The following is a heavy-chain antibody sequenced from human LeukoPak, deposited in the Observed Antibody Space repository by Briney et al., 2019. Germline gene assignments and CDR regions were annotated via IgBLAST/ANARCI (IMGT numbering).Heavy chain of an antibody. Sequence: PSETLSLTCNVSGGSISSYYWSWIRQPPGKGLEWIGYIYHSGSTMYNPSLKSRVTISIDTSKNQFSLKLSSVTAAETAVYHCAGGVRYYFDYWGQGTLVTVSS. J-gene: IGHJ4*02. CDR3: AGGVRYYFDY. CDR2: IYHSGST. V-gene: IGHV4-59*08. CDR1: GGSISSYY.